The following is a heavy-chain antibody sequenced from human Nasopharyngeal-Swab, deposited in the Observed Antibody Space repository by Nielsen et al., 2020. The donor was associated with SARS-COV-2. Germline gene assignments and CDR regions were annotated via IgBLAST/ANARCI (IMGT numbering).Heavy chain of an antibody. CDR2: ISGSGGST. Sequence: GGSLRLSCAASGFTFSSYAMSWVRQAPGKGLERVSAISGSGGSTYYADSVKGRFTISRDNSKNTLYLQMNSLRAEDTAVYYCAKDREFGIVGATTFDYWGQGTLVTVSS. CDR3: AKDREFGIVGATTFDY. V-gene: IGHV3-23*01. J-gene: IGHJ4*02. CDR1: GFTFSSYA. D-gene: IGHD1-26*01.